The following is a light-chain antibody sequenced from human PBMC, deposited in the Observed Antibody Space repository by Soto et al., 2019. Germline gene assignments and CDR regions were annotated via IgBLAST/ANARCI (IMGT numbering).Light chain of an antibody. CDR2: EGS. Sequence: QSVLSPPASVSGSPWQSVTISYTGTSRDVGSYNLVSWYQHHPGKAPKLMIYEGSKRPSGVSNRFSGSKSGNTASLTISGLQAEDEADYFCCSSAGSSTYVFGRGTKVTVL. J-gene: IGLJ1*01. V-gene: IGLV2-23*01. CDR3: CSSAGSSTYV. CDR1: SRDVGSYNL.